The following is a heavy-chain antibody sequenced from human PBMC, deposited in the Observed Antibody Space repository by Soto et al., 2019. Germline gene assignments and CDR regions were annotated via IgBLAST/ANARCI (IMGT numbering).Heavy chain of an antibody. J-gene: IGHJ6*02. CDR1: GGSISSGGYY. Sequence: SETLSLTCTVSGGSISSGGYYWSWIRQHPGKGLEWIGYIYYSGSTYYNPSLKSRVTISVDTSKNQFSLKLSSVTAADTAVYYCARGGVYCSGGSCYEGAYYYYGMDVWGQGTTVTVSS. D-gene: IGHD2-15*01. V-gene: IGHV4-31*03. CDR2: IYYSGST. CDR3: ARGGVYCSGGSCYEGAYYYYGMDV.